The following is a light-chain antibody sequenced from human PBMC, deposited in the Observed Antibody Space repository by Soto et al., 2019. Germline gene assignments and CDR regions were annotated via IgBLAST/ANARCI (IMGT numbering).Light chain of an antibody. CDR2: GAS. CDR1: QDISDD. V-gene: IGKV1-6*01. Sequence: AIQMTQSPSSLSASVGDRVTITCRASQDISDDVGWYQQTPGKAPKLLISGASRLQSGVPSRFSGSGSGAAFTLTIISRRPEDASAYYCVLPHNYARSFGEGTKVDIK. J-gene: IGKJ1*01. CDR3: VLPHNYARS.